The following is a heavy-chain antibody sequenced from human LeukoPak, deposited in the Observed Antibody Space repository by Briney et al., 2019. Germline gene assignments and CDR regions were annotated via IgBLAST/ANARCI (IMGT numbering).Heavy chain of an antibody. CDR1: GFTFSNAW. CDR3: TTDSRGWSREFDY. J-gene: IGHJ4*02. CDR2: IKSKTDGGTT. Sequence: PGGSLRLSCAASGFTFSNAWMSWVRQAPGKGLEWVGRIKSKTDGGTTDYAALVKGRFTISTDDSKNMLSLQMNSLKTEDTAVYYSTTDSRGWSREFDYWGQGTLVTVSS. D-gene: IGHD6-19*01. V-gene: IGHV3-15*05.